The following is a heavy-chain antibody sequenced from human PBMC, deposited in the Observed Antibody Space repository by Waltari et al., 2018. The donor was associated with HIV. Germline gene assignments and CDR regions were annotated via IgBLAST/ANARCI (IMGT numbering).Heavy chain of an antibody. CDR2: IISSSSSYT. Sequence: QVQLVESGGGLVKPGGSLRLSCAASGFTFSDYYMSWIRQAPGKGLVWFSSIISSSSSYTNYADSVKGRFTISRDNAKNSLYLQMNSLRAEDTAVYYCARATQYSSGWQYWGQGTLVTVSS. CDR1: GFTFSDYY. CDR3: ARATQYSSGWQY. D-gene: IGHD6-19*01. J-gene: IGHJ4*02. V-gene: IGHV3-11*05.